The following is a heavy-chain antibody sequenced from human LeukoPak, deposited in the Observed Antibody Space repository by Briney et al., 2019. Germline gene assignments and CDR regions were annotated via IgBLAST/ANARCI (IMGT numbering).Heavy chain of an antibody. V-gene: IGHV4-34*01. D-gene: IGHD2-2*01. CDR1: GGSFSGYY. J-gene: IGHJ6*03. CDR3: ARMVPAALYYYYYFYMDV. Sequence: SETLSLTCAVSGGSFSGYYWGWIRQPPGKGLEWIGEINHSGSPNYKPSLKSRATISVDTSKNQFSLKLSSVTAADTAVYYCARMVPAALYYYYYFYMDVWGKGTTVTVSS. CDR2: INHSGSP.